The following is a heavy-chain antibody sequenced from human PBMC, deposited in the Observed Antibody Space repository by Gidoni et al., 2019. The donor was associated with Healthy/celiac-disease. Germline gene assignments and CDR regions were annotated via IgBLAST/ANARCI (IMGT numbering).Heavy chain of an antibody. Sequence: QVQLQRCGAVLLKPSDALSLPCAGCGGSFRGYYVSWIRQPPGKGLEWIGEINHSGSINYNPYLKSRVTISADKSKNQFALKRSSVTAADTAVYYCARVRITTFGVVTNGYDYWGQGTLVTVSS. CDR3: ARVRITTFGVVTNGYDY. V-gene: IGHV4-34*01. D-gene: IGHD3-3*01. CDR2: INHSGSI. CDR1: GGSFRGYY. J-gene: IGHJ4*02.